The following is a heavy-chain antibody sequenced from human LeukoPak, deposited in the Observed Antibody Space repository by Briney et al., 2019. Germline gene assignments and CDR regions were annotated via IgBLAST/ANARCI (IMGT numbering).Heavy chain of an antibody. V-gene: IGHV3-30*04. J-gene: IGHJ4*02. CDR2: ISYDGSNK. CDR1: GFTFSSYA. CDR3: AKDNRRHYTSGPNPDSLH. Sequence: GGSLRLSCAASGFTFSSYAMHWVRQAPGKGLEWVAVISYDGSNKYHADSVKGRFTISRDNSKNTLYLQMNSLRVEDTAFYYCAKDNRRHYTSGPNPDSLHWGQGALVTVSS. D-gene: IGHD6-19*01.